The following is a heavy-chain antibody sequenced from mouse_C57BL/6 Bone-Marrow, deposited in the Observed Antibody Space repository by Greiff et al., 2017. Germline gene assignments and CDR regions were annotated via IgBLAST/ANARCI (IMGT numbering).Heavy chain of an antibody. Sequence: QVQLQQPGAELVKPGASVKMSCKASGYTFTSYWITWVKQRPGQGLAWIGDIYPGSGSTNYNEKFKRKATLTVDTSSSTAYMQLSSLTSEDSAVXYCATYYYGSSPCAYWGQGTLVTVSA. V-gene: IGHV1-55*01. CDR1: GYTFTSYW. J-gene: IGHJ3*01. CDR3: ATYYYGSSPCAY. D-gene: IGHD1-1*01. CDR2: IYPGSGST.